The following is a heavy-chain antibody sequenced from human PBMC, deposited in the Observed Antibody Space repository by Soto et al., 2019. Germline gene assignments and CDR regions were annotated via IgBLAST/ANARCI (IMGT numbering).Heavy chain of an antibody. CDR3: XXXXXXXXMVLTSPNWFDP. D-gene: IGHD3-10*01. CDR2: ISAYNGNT. J-gene: IGHJ5*02. Sequence: QVQLVQSGAEVKKPGASVKVSCKASGYTFTSYGISWVRQAPGQGLEWMGWISAYNGNTNYAQKLQGRVTMTTDTSTSTAYMELRSLRSDDTAVYYCXXXXXXXXMVLTSPNWFDPWGQGTLVTVSS. CDR1: GYTFTSYG. V-gene: IGHV1-18*01.